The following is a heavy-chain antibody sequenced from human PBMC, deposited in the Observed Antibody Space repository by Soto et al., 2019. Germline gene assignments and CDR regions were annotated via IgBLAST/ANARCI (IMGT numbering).Heavy chain of an antibody. Sequence: SETLSLTCTVSGGSISSYYWSWIRQPPGKGLEWIGYIYYSGSTNYNPSLKSRVTISVDTSKNQFSLKLSSVTAADTAVYYCARHFLLPSGYEDHNWFDPWGQGTLVTVSS. CDR3: ARHFLLPSGYEDHNWFDP. V-gene: IGHV4-59*08. CDR1: GGSISSYY. D-gene: IGHD5-12*01. CDR2: IYYSGST. J-gene: IGHJ5*02.